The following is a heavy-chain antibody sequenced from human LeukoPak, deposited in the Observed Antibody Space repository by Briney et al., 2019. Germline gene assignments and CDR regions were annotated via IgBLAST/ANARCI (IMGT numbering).Heavy chain of an antibody. Sequence: SETLSLTCTVSGGSISSSSYYWGWIRQPPGKGLEWIGSIYYSGSTYYKPSLKSRVAISVDTSKKQFSLKLSSVTAADTAVYDCARQVSYGDYGRYYFDYWGQGTLVTVSS. CDR3: ARQVSYGDYGRYYFDY. D-gene: IGHD4-17*01. CDR2: IYYSGST. J-gene: IGHJ4*02. V-gene: IGHV4-39*01. CDR1: GGSISSSSYY.